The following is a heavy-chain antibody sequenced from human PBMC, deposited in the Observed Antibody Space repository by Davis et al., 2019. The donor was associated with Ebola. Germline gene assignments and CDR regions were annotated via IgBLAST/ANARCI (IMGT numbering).Heavy chain of an antibody. CDR1: GYTFTSYG. D-gene: IGHD6-13*01. V-gene: IGHV1-18*01. CDR3: ARAIAGLGYYYYGMDV. CDR2: ISAYNGNT. J-gene: IGHJ6*02. Sequence: ASVKVSCKASGYTFTSYGISWVRQAPGQGLEWMGWISAYNGNTNYAQKLQGRVTMTTDTSTSTAYMELRSLRSDGTAVYYCARAIAGLGYYYYGMDVWGQGTTVTVSS.